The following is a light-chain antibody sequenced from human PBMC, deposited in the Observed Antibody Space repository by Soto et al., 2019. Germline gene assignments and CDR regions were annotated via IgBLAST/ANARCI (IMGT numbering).Light chain of an antibody. J-gene: IGKJ3*01. CDR2: DAS. CDR3: QHRTSWPPT. Sequence: EIILTQSPATLSLSPGERATLSCRASQSVDTSLAWYQQKPGQAPRLLIYDASNRATGIPARFSGSGSGTAFTLTVSSLEPEDFAVYYCQHRTSWPPTFGPGTKVDIK. CDR1: QSVDTS. V-gene: IGKV3-11*01.